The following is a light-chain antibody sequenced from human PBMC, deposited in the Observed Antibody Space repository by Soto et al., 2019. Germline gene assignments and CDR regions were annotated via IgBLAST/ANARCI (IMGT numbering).Light chain of an antibody. J-gene: IGLJ1*01. V-gene: IGLV2-14*01. CDR2: EVS. CDR3: NSYTRKSTGV. Sequence: QSVLTQPASVSGSPGQSITISCTGTSSDVGGYNYVSWYQQHPGKAPKLIIYEVSNRPSGVSNRFSGSKSGNTAYLTISGLQAEDEADYYCNSYTRKSTGVFGTGNKLTFL. CDR1: SSDVGGYNY.